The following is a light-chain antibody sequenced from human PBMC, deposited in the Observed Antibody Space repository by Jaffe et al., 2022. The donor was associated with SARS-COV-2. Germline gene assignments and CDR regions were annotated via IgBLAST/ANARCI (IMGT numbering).Light chain of an antibody. V-gene: IGKV3-11*01. CDR3: QQRSNWPWA. CDR2: DAS. J-gene: IGKJ1*01. Sequence: IVLTQSPVTLSLSPGERATLSCRASQSVNTYLAWYRQKPGQAPRLLIYDASSRATGIPARFSGSGSGTNFTLTISSLEPEDFAVYYCQQRSNWPWAFGQGTKVESK. CDR1: QSVNTY.